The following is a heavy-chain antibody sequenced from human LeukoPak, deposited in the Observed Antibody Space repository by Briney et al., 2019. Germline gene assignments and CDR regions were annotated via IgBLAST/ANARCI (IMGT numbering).Heavy chain of an antibody. CDR1: GYTFTGYY. V-gene: IGHV1-2*04. D-gene: IGHD4-17*01. Sequence: ASVKVSCKASGYTFTGYYMHWVRQAPGQGLEWMGWINPNSGGTNYAQKFQGWVTMTRDTSISTAYMELSRLRSDDTAVYYCARAATVTTINWFDPWGQGTLVTVSS. J-gene: IGHJ5*02. CDR3: ARAATVTTINWFDP. CDR2: INPNSGGT.